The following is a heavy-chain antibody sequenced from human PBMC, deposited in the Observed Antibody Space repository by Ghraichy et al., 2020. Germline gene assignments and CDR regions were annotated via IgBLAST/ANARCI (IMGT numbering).Heavy chain of an antibody. J-gene: IGHJ4*02. CDR1: GYTFTSHA. V-gene: IGHV1-3*01. CDR2: ISAGNGNT. D-gene: IGHD2-2*01. Sequence: ASVKVSCKTSGYTFTSHAIHWVRQAPGQRLEWMGWISAGNGNTKYSQKFQGRVTITRDTSASTAYMELSSLRSEDTAVYYCAREDCSSTSCYYFEYWGQGTLVTVSS. CDR3: AREDCSSTSCYYFEY.